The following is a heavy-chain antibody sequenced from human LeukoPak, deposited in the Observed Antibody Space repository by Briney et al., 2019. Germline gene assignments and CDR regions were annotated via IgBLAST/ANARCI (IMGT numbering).Heavy chain of an antibody. CDR2: INPDDSDY. V-gene: IGHV5-51*01. Sequence: GGSLMISCRGSGCSITDYWIVWLGQLAPRDLEGMGFINPDDSDYRYSPSFQGQVTIFAGKSVSTAYLQWSSLKASDTAMYYCARHKKSVDRALVQDAFDIWGQGTTVTVSS. CDR1: GCSITDYW. J-gene: IGHJ3*02. CDR3: ARHKKSVDRALVQDAFDI. D-gene: IGHD5-18*01.